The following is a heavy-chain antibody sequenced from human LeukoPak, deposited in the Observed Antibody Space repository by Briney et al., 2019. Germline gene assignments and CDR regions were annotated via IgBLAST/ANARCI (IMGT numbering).Heavy chain of an antibody. Sequence: SETLSLTCTVSGGSISSYYWSWVRQPPGKGLEWIGYIYNSGSTNYNPSLKSRVTISVDTSKNQYSLKMSSVTAADAAVYYCARDSGGPHSGFEIWGQGTMVTASS. CDR1: GGSISSYY. CDR2: IYNSGST. J-gene: IGHJ3*02. CDR3: ARDSGGPHSGFEI. V-gene: IGHV4-59*01. D-gene: IGHD6-19*01.